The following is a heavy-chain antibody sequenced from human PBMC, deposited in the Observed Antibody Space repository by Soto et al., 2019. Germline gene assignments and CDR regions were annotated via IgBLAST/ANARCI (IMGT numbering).Heavy chain of an antibody. D-gene: IGHD3-16*02. V-gene: IGHV1-3*01. J-gene: IGHJ6*02. CDR2: INAGNGNT. Sequence: ASVKVSCKASGYTFTSYAMHWVRQASGQRLEWMGWINAGNGNTKYSQKFQGRVTITRDTSASTAYMELSSLRSEDTAVYYCARASRLRLGELSSYYYYGMDVWGQGTTVTVSS. CDR3: ARASRLRLGELSSYYYYGMDV. CDR1: GYTFTSYA.